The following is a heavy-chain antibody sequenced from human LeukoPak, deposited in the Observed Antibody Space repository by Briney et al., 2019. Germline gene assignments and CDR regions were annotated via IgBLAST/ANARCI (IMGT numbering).Heavy chain of an antibody. Sequence: GGSLRLSCAASGFTFSTYSMNWVRQAPGKGLEWVSYISSSSSTIYYADSVKGRFTISRDNAKNSLYLQMNSLRAKDTAVYYCARDQGRYCSSTSCSFGNFWGQGILVTVSS. D-gene: IGHD2-2*01. CDR1: GFTFSTYS. V-gene: IGHV3-48*01. CDR2: ISSSSSTI. CDR3: ARDQGRYCSSTSCSFGNF. J-gene: IGHJ4*02.